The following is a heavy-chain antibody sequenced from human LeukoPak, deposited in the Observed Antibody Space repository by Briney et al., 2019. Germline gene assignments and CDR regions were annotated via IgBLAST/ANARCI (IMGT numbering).Heavy chain of an antibody. J-gene: IGHJ6*02. CDR2: ISSSGSTI. D-gene: IGHD3-3*01. Sequence: PGGSLRLSCAASGFTFSDYYMSWIRQAPGKGLEWVSYISSSGSTIYYADSVKGRFTIPRDNAKNSLYLQMNSLRAEDTAVYYCARDKGLRFLEWSIPGGYYYYGMDVWGQGTTVTVSS. CDR3: ARDKGLRFLEWSIPGGYYYYGMDV. CDR1: GFTFSDYY. V-gene: IGHV3-11*01.